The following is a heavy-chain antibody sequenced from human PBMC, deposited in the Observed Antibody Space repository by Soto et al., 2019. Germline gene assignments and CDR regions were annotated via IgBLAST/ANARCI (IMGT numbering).Heavy chain of an antibody. CDR2: ISSSSSYI. CDR3: ARDPLWSGAFDI. V-gene: IGHV3-21*01. J-gene: IGHJ3*02. CDR1: GFTFSSYS. Sequence: GGSLRLSCAASGFTFSSYSMNWVRQAPGKGLEWVSSISSSSSYIYYADSVKGRFTISRDNAKNSLYLQMNSLRAEDTAVYYCARDPLWSGAFDIWGQGTTVTVSS. D-gene: IGHD3-10*01.